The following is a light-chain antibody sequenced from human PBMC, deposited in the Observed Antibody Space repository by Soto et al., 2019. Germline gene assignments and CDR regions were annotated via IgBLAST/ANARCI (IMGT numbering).Light chain of an antibody. J-gene: IGKJ1*01. CDR3: QQYNSYSWT. V-gene: IGKV1-5*01. CDR2: DAS. CDR1: QSISSW. Sequence: DIQMTQSPSTLSASVGDRVTITCRASQSISSWLAWYQQKPGKAPKLLIYDASSLESGVPSRFSGSGSGTEFTLIISNLQPDDFATYYCQQYNSYSWTFGQGTKVDIK.